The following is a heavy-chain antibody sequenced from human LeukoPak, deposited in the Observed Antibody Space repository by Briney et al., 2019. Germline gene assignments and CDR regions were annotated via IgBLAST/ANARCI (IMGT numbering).Heavy chain of an antibody. J-gene: IGHJ4*02. CDR2: IKQDGSEK. D-gene: IGHD3-10*01. CDR3: ARPVLWFGELPDY. V-gene: IGHV3-7*01. CDR1: GFTFSSYS. Sequence: GGSLRLSCAASGFTFSSYSMSWVRQAPGKGLEWVANIKQDGSEKYYVDSVKGRFTISRDNAKNSLYLQMNSLRAEDTAVYYCARPVLWFGELPDYWGQGTLVTVSS.